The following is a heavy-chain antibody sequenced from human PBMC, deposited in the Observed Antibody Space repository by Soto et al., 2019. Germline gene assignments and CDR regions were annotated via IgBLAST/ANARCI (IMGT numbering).Heavy chain of an antibody. D-gene: IGHD3-3*02. V-gene: IGHV3-23*01. CDR2: ISGSGGST. Sequence: GGSLRLSCAASGFTFSSYAMSRVRQAPGKGLEWVSAISGSGGSTYYADSVKGRFTISRDNSKNTLYLQMNSLRAEDTAVYYCAKGPASISWFDPWGQGTLVTVSS. CDR1: GFTFSSYA. CDR3: AKGPASISWFDP. J-gene: IGHJ5*02.